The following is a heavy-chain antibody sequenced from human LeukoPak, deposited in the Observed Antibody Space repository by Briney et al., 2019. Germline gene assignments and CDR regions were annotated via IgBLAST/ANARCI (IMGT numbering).Heavy chain of an antibody. J-gene: IGHJ5*02. Sequence: GGSLRLSCAASGFTFSSYGMHWVRQAPGKGLEWVAFIRYDGSNKYYADSVKGRFTISRDNSKNTLYLQMNSLRAEDTAVYYCAKDFYSSSWYGFSNWFDHWGQGTLVTVSS. D-gene: IGHD6-13*01. CDR2: IRYDGSNK. CDR1: GFTFSSYG. V-gene: IGHV3-30*02. CDR3: AKDFYSSSWYGFSNWFDH.